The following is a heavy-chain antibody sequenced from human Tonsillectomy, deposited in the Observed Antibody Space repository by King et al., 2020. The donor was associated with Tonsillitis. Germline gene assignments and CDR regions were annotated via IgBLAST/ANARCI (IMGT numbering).Heavy chain of an antibody. D-gene: IGHD3-3*01. Sequence: HVQLVESGGGVVQPGRSRRLSCEASGFTFRSFGMHWVRQAPGKGLEWVAIISYDGSKKYYADSVKDRFTISRDNSKNTLFLQMNNLRTEDTAVYYCARGVMGWFWSASGHWGQGTLVTVSS. J-gene: IGHJ4*02. CDR1: GFTFRSFG. CDR2: ISYDGSKK. V-gene: IGHV3-30*03. CDR3: ARGVMGWFWSASGH.